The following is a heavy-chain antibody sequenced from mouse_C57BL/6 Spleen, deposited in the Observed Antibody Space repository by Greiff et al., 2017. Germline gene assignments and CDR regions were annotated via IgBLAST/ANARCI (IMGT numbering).Heavy chain of an antibody. V-gene: IGHV1-26*01. Sequence: VQLQQSGPELVKPGASVKISCKASGYTFTDYYMNWVKQSHGKSLEWIGDINPNNGGTSYNQKFKGKATLTVDKSSSTAYMELRSLTSEDSAVYYCARWGGWLLAWFAYWGQGTLVTVSA. CDR2: INPNNGGT. CDR3: ARWGGWLLAWFAY. D-gene: IGHD2-3*01. CDR1: GYTFTDYY. J-gene: IGHJ3*01.